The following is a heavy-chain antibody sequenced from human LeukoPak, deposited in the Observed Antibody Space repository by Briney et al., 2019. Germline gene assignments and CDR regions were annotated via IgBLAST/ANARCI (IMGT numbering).Heavy chain of an antibody. CDR2: INPDGNKK. V-gene: IGHV3-7*01. D-gene: IGHD5-18*01. J-gene: IGHJ4*02. Sequence: GGSLRLSCAVSGLTFSSSWMDWVRQAPGKGLEWVASINPDGNKKYSADSVKGRFTISRDNAENSLYLQMNSLRVEDTAFYYCARDLAYSTLDYWGQGMLVTVSS. CDR1: GLTFSSSW. CDR3: ARDLAYSTLDY.